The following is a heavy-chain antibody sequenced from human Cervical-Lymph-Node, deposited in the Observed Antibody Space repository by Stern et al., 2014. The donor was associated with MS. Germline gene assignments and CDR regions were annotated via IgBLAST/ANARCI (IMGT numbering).Heavy chain of an antibody. V-gene: IGHV4-4*02. CDR2: IYNSGST. Sequence: QVQLQESGPGLVKPSGTLSLTCAVSGGSISSSNWWSWVRQPPGKGLEWIGAIYNSGSTNYNPYLQGRVTISVDKAITPFSLDLRSVTAADTAVYYCAREGYSSSYDAFDIWGQGTMVTVSS. CDR3: AREGYSSSYDAFDI. CDR1: GGSISSSNW. J-gene: IGHJ3*02. D-gene: IGHD6-6*01.